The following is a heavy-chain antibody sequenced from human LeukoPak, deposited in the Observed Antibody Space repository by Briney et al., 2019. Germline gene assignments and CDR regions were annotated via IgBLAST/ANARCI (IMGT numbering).Heavy chain of an antibody. CDR2: ISGSGGST. V-gene: IGHV3-23*01. J-gene: IGHJ4*02. CDR1: GSTFSNYA. Sequence: GGSLRLSCAASGSTFSNYAMSWVRQAPGKGLEWVSAISGSGGSTYYADSVKGRFTISRDNAKSALYLHMSSLRDEDTAVYYCARAAYNSSPDYWGQGTLVTVSS. D-gene: IGHD6-13*01. CDR3: ARAAYNSSPDY.